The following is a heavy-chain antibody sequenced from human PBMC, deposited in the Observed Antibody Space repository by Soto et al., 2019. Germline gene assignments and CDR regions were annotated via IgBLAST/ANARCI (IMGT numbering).Heavy chain of an antibody. CDR3: GTCITVFGLLLPPFDP. CDR1: GGSVSGYY. V-gene: IGHV4-34*01. D-gene: IGHD3-3*01. Sequence: SDTLYLTCAVYGGSVSGYYSNWFRQPPGKGLEWIGEINHIGGTPYNPSLKSPATMSVDTPKNQFSLSLSAVTAPHTAPYYCGTCITVFGLLLPPFDPWGQGTQINV. J-gene: IGHJ5*02. CDR2: INHIGGT.